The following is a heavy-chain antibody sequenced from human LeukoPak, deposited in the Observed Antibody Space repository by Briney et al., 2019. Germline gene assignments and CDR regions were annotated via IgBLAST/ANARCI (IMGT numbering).Heavy chain of an antibody. CDR3: ARDLLSYYYGSGKAIDY. J-gene: IGHJ4*02. Sequence: PGGSLRLSCAASGFTVSSNYMSWVRQAPGKGLEWVSSISSSSSYIYYADSVKGRFTISRDNAKNSLYLQMNSLRAEDTAVYYCARDLLSYYYGSGKAIDYWAREPWSPSPQ. D-gene: IGHD3-10*01. CDR2: ISSSSSYI. V-gene: IGHV3-21*01. CDR1: GFTVSSNY.